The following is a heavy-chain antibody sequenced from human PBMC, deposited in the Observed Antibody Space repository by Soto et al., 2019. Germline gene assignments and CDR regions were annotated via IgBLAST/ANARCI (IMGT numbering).Heavy chain of an antibody. V-gene: IGHV4-59*08. J-gene: IGHJ4*02. CDR3: ARFRGDKACNGGNCLGF. D-gene: IGHD2-21*01. CDR2: IHNSGNT. Sequence: PSETLSLTCTVSGGSITSYYWTWIRQPPGRGLELVGYIHNSGNTNYNPSLYTRVTISKDTSENQFSLRLASVNAADTAVYYCARFRGDKACNGGNCLGFWGRGMLVTVSS. CDR1: GGSITSYY.